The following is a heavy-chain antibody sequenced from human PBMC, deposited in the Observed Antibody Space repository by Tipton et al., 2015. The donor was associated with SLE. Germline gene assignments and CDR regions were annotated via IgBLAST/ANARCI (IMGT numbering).Heavy chain of an antibody. Sequence: GSLRLSCAASGFTFSSYWMHWVRQAPGKGLEWVANINQDGSVKYYVDSVQGRFTISRDNAKNSLYLQMHSLRAEDTALYYCAREIGGGGSYWGQGTLVTVSS. V-gene: IGHV3-7*01. D-gene: IGHD3-16*01. CDR2: INQDGSVK. CDR1: GFTFSSYW. CDR3: AREIGGGGSY. J-gene: IGHJ4*02.